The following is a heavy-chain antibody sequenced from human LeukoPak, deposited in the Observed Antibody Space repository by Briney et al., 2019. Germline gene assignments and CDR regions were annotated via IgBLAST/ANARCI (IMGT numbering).Heavy chain of an antibody. J-gene: IGHJ3*02. D-gene: IGHD4-17*01. CDR2: IRSKAYGGTT. Sequence: PGRSLRLSCTASGFTFGDYAMSWVRQAPGQGLEWVGFIRSKAYGGTTECAASVKGRFTISRDDSKSIAYLQMDSLKAEDTAVYYCTRVQTPTYGDYVVAFDIWGQGTLVTVSS. CDR1: GFTFGDYA. CDR3: TRVQTPTYGDYVVAFDI. V-gene: IGHV3-49*04.